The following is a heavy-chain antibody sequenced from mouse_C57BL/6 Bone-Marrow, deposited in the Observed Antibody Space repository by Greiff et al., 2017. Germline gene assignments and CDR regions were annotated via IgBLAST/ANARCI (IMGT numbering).Heavy chain of an antibody. Sequence: QVQLQQSGPGLVQPSQRLSITCTVSGFSLTSYGVHWVRQSPGKGLEWLGVIWRGGSTDYNAAFMSRLSITKDNSKSQVFFKMNSLQADDTAIYCCAPYSNYDYAMDYWGQGTAVTVSS. D-gene: IGHD2-5*01. CDR3: APYSNYDYAMDY. CDR2: IWRGGST. CDR1: GFSLTSYG. V-gene: IGHV2-5*01. J-gene: IGHJ4*01.